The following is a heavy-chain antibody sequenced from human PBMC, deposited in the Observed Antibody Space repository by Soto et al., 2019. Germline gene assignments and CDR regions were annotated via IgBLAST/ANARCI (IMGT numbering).Heavy chain of an antibody. CDR1: GFTFSSYA. J-gene: IGHJ3*02. D-gene: IGHD5-18*01. CDR2: ISYDGSNK. V-gene: IGHV3-30-3*01. Sequence: QVQLVESGGGVVQPGRSLRLSCAASGFTFSSYAMHWVRQAPGKGLEWVAVISYDGSNKYYADSVKGRFTISRDNSKNTLYLQMKSLRAEDTAVYYCARVVDTAMENAFDIWGQGTMVTVSS. CDR3: ARVVDTAMENAFDI.